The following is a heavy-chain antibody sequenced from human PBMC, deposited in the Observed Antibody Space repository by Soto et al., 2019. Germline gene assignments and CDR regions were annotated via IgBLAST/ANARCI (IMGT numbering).Heavy chain of an antibody. CDR1: GGSISSGGYY. D-gene: IGHD3-3*01. J-gene: IGHJ6*02. CDR2: IYYSGST. V-gene: IGHV4-31*03. CDR3: ARDTYHYDFWSGYKYYYYYYGMDV. Sequence: PSETLSLTCTVSGGSISSGGYYWSWIRQHPGKGLEWIGYIYYSGSTYYNPSLKSRVTISVDTSKNQFSLKLSSVTAADTAVYYCARDTYHYDFWSGYKYYYYYYGMDVWGQGTTVT.